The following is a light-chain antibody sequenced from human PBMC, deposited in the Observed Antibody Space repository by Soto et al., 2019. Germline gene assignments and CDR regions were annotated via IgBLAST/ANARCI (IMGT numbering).Light chain of an antibody. Sequence: EIVMTQSPATLSVXXGXXXXLXXXASQXXXXXXAWYQQKPGQAPRLLIYGASTRATGIPARFSGSGSGTEFTLTISSLQSEDXAVYXCQQYXNWPPITFGQGTRLEIK. CDR1: QXXXXX. V-gene: IGKV3-15*01. CDR3: QQYXNWPPIT. J-gene: IGKJ5*01. CDR2: GAS.